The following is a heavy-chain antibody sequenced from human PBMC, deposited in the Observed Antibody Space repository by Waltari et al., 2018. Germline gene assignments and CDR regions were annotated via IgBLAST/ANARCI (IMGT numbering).Heavy chain of an antibody. D-gene: IGHD3-22*01. CDR2: ITSDGTHT. J-gene: IGHJ3*02. V-gene: IGHV3-21*01. Sequence: EVQLVESGGGLVRPGGSLRLSCAASGVTFRSYTMNWVRQAPGKGPEWISFITSDGTHTTYADSVRGRFTITRDNAKNSLFLQINSLRADDTAVYYCARDRRPTLILGSGAFDIWGQGIKVNVSS. CDR1: GVTFRSYT. CDR3: ARDRRPTLILGSGAFDI.